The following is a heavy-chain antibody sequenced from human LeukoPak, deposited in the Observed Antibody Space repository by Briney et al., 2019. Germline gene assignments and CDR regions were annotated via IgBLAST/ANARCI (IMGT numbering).Heavy chain of an antibody. CDR1: GYTFTGYY. Sequence: ASVKVSCKASGYTFTGYYMHWVRQAPGQGLEWMGWINPNSGGTNYAQKFQGRVTITRDTSISTAYMELSRLRSDDTAVYYCARAGRVRLGELSLLVYWGQGTLVTVSS. D-gene: IGHD3-16*02. V-gene: IGHV1-2*02. CDR3: ARAGRVRLGELSLLVY. CDR2: INPNSGGT. J-gene: IGHJ4*02.